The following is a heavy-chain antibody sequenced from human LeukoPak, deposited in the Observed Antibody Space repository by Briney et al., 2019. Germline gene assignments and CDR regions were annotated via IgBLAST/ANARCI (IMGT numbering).Heavy chain of an antibody. CDR1: GFTFSSYG. Sequence: PGGSLRLSCAASGFTFSSYGMHWVRQAPGKGLEWVAFIRYDGSNKYYADSVKGRFTISRDNAKNSLYLQMNSLRAEDTAVYYCAKGGNSSSWYGYYYYYYMDVWGKGTTVTISS. CDR3: AKGGNSSSWYGYYYYYYMDV. V-gene: IGHV3-30*02. J-gene: IGHJ6*03. D-gene: IGHD6-13*01. CDR2: IRYDGSNK.